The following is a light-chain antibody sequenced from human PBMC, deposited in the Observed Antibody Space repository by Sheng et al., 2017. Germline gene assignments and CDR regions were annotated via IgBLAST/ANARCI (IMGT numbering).Light chain of an antibody. CDR2: AAS. CDR3: QQSYSIPLT. J-gene: IGKJ4*01. Sequence: DIQMTQSPSSLSASVGDRVTITCRASQPIYNYLNWYQQKPGKAPKLLIYAASSLESGVPSRFSGSGSGTDFTLTISSLQPEDFATYYCQQSYSIPLTFGGGT. CDR1: QPIYNY. V-gene: IGKV1-39*01.